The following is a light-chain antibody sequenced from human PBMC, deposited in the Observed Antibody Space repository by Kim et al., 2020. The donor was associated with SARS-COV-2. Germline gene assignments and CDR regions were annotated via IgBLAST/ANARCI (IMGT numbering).Light chain of an antibody. J-gene: IGLJ2*01. CDR3: NSRDSSGDRVL. CDR2: GKN. Sequence: LGQTVRITGQGDSLRCYYATLYLQNPGQAPVAVIFGKNERPSVIPVRFSGSSSGNAASLTITWAQAEDEADYYCNSRDSSGDRVLFGGGTKLTVL. CDR1: SLRCYY. V-gene: IGLV3-19*01.